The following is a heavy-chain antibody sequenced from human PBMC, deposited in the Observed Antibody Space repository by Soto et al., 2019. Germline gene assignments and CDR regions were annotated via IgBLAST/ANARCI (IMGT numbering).Heavy chain of an antibody. Sequence: PGGSLRLSCAASGFTFSSYGMHWVRQAPGKGLEWVAVIWYDGSNKYYADSVKGRFTISRDNSKNTLYLQMSSLRAEDTAVYYRARNYDFWSGYYANPFDPWGQGTLVTVSS. CDR1: GFTFSSYG. CDR2: IWYDGSNK. J-gene: IGHJ5*02. CDR3: ARNYDFWSGYYANPFDP. D-gene: IGHD3-3*01. V-gene: IGHV3-33*01.